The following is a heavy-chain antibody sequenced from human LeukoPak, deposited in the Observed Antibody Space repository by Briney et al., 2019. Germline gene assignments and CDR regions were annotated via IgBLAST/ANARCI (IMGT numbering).Heavy chain of an antibody. CDR2: ISWNSGSI. Sequence: GGSLRLSCAASGFTFDDYAMHWVRQAPGKGLEWVSGISWNSGSIGYADSVKGRFTISRDNAKNSLYLQMNSLRAEDTAVYYCARVWEDIVVAEVDYWGQGTLVTVSS. CDR1: GFTFDDYA. V-gene: IGHV3-9*01. J-gene: IGHJ4*02. D-gene: IGHD2-15*01. CDR3: ARVWEDIVVAEVDY.